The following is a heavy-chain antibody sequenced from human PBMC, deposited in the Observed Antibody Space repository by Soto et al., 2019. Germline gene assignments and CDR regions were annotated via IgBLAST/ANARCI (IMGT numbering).Heavy chain of an antibody. J-gene: IGHJ6*02. Sequence: ASVKVSCKASGYTFTDYYMHWVRQAPGQGLEWMGWINPNSGGTNYAQKFQGRVTMTRVTSISTAYMELSSLGSDDTALYYCAKDPNIVVVPAATGGMDVWGQGTTVTVSS. CDR1: GYTFTDYY. V-gene: IGHV1-2*02. CDR2: INPNSGGT. CDR3: AKDPNIVVVPAATGGMDV. D-gene: IGHD2-2*01.